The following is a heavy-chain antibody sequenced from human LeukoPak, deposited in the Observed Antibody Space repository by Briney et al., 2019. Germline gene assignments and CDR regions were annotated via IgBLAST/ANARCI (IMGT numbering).Heavy chain of an antibody. J-gene: IGHJ6*04. CDR2: ISSSGSTI. D-gene: IGHD2-2*01. CDR3: ARGDIVVVPAATTPNCYYYGMDV. V-gene: IGHV3-48*03. CDR1: GFTFSSYE. Sequence: PGGSLRLSCAASGFTFSSYEMNWVRQAPGKGLEWVSYISSSGSTIYYADSVKGRFTISRDNAKNSLYLQMNSLRAEDTAVYYCARGDIVVVPAATTPNCYYYGMDVWGKGTTVTVSS.